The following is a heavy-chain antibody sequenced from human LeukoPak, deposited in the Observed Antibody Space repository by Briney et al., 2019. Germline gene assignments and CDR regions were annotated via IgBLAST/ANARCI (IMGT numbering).Heavy chain of an antibody. CDR1: GGTFSSYA. V-gene: IGHV1-69*13. CDR2: IIPIFGTA. D-gene: IGHD3-22*01. CDR3: ARDDSSGYSFLGY. Sequence: GASVKVSCKASGGTFSSYAISWVLQAPGQGLEWMGGIIPIFGTANYARKFQGRVTIPADESTSTAYMELSSLRSEDTAVYYCARDDSSGYSFLGYWGQGTLVTVSS. J-gene: IGHJ4*02.